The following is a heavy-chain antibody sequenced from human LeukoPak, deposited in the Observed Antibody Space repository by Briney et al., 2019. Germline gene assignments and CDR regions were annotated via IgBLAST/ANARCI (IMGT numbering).Heavy chain of an antibody. D-gene: IGHD5-12*01. V-gene: IGHV4-59*01. J-gene: IGHJ6*03. CDR1: GGSISSYY. CDR3: ARVAYGGFYYYYYMDV. Sequence: SETLSLTCTVSGGSISSYYWSWVRQPPGKGLEWIGFVYYSGSTNYNPSLKSRVTISVDTSKNQFSLKLSSVTAADTAVYYCARVAYGGFYYYYYMDVWGKGTTVTVSS. CDR2: VYYSGST.